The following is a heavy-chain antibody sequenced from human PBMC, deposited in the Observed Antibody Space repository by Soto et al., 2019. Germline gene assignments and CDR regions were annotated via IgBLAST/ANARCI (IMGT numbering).Heavy chain of an antibody. J-gene: IGHJ4*02. CDR3: ARGYSSGMYYFDY. CDR1: SGSISNSNW. V-gene: IGHV4-4*02. D-gene: IGHD6-19*01. CDR2: IYHSGST. Sequence: TSETLSLTCAVSSGSISNSNWWSWVRQPPGKGLEWIGEIYHSGSTNYNPSLKSRVTISVDKSKNQFSLKLTSVTAADTAVYFCARGYSSGMYYFDYWGQGTLVTVSS.